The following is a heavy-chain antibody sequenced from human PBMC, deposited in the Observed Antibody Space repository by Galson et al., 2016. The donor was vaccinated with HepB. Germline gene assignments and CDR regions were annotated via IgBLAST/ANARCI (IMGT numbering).Heavy chain of an antibody. V-gene: IGHV3-30*18. J-gene: IGHJ4*02. D-gene: IGHD2-21*02. Sequence: SLRLSCAASGFTFSDYGMHWVRQAPGRGLEWVSVISKDGSDKQYADSVKGRFTVSRDNSKNTLFLQMNSLRVEDTAVYYCAKTDCGRDCPRDYWGQGTLVTVSS. CDR2: ISKDGSDK. CDR1: GFTFSDYG. CDR3: AKTDCGRDCPRDY.